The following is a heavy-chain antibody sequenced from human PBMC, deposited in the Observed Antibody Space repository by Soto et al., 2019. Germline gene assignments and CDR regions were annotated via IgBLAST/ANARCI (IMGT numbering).Heavy chain of an antibody. Sequence: PSETMSLTCAVYGGSFSGHSWSWIRQSPEKGMEWIGAINNSGRDNYSPSLKSRATISLDTSKNQFSLTLSAVTAAGTAMYYCATRAYDTNGYYRFDPWGQGTLVTVSS. D-gene: IGHD3-22*01. CDR2: INNSGRD. J-gene: IGHJ5*01. CDR3: ATRAYDTNGYYRFDP. V-gene: IGHV4-34*01. CDR1: GGSFSGHS.